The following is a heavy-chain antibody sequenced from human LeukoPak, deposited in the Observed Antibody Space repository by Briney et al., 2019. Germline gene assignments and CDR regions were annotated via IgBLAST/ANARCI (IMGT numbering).Heavy chain of an antibody. CDR2: INIDGRSA. D-gene: IGHD2-21*01. CDR3: VRDVWGDRDGFFEY. J-gene: IGHJ4*02. V-gene: IGHV3-74*01. CDR1: GFTFSSYW. Sequence: GGSLRLSCAASGFTFSSYWMHWVRQAPGKGLLWVSRINIDGRSASYARSVKGRFTMSRDNAKNTVYLQMNSLRAEDTAVYYCVRDVWGDRDGFFEYWGQGTLVTVSS.